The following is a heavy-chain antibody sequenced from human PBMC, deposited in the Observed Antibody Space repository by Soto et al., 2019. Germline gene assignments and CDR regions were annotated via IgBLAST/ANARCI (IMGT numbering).Heavy chain of an antibody. V-gene: IGHV4-59*08. CDR2: IYYSGST. CDR1: GGSISSYY. Sequence: PSETLSLTCTVSGGSISSYYWSWIRQPPGKGLEWIGYIYYSGSTNYNPSLKSRVTISVDTSKNQFSLKLGSVTAADTAVYYCARRLLGSETFDYWGQGTLVTVSS. CDR3: ARRLLGSETFDY. D-gene: IGHD3-10*01. J-gene: IGHJ4*02.